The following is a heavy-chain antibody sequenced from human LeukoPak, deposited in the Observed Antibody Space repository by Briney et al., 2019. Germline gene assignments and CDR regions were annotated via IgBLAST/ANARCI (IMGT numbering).Heavy chain of an antibody. CDR2: IDSDGYST. CDR3: AELGITMIGGV. Sequence: GGSLRLSCAASRFTFNTYWMHWVRQAPGKGLVWVSRIDSDGYSTAYADSVKGRFTISRDNAKNSLYLQMNSLRAEDTAVYYRAELGITMIGGVWGKGTTVTISS. J-gene: IGHJ6*04. CDR1: RFTFNTYW. V-gene: IGHV3-74*01. D-gene: IGHD3-10*02.